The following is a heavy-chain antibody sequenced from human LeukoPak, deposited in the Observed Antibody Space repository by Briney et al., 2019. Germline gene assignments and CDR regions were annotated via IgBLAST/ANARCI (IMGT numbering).Heavy chain of an antibody. CDR1: GGSISSYY. V-gene: IGHV4-59*08. J-gene: IGHJ4*02. CDR2: IYYSGTT. CDR3: ARLKFDVLTGYYEALDY. Sequence: PSETLSLTCTVSGGSISSYYWSWIRQPPGKGLEWIGYIYYSGTTNYNPSLKSRVTMSVDTSKNQFSLNLRSVTAADTAVYHCARLKFDVLTGYYEALDYWGQGTPVTVSS. D-gene: IGHD3-9*01.